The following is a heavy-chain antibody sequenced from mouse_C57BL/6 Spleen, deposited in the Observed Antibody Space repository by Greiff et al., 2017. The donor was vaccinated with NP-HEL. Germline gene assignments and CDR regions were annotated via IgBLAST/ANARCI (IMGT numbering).Heavy chain of an antibody. Sequence: EVQLQLSGAELVRPGASVKLSCTASGFNIKDDYMHWVKQRPEQGLEWIGWIDPENGDTEYASKFQGKATITADTSSNTAYLQLSSLTSEDTAVYYCTTSLTGTGFAYWGQGTLVTVSA. CDR2: IDPENGDT. J-gene: IGHJ3*01. D-gene: IGHD4-1*01. V-gene: IGHV14-4*01. CDR3: TTSLTGTGFAY. CDR1: GFNIKDDY.